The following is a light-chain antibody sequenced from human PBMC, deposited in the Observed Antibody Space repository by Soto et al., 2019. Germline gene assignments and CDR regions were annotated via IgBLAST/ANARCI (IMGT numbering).Light chain of an antibody. Sequence: EIVLTQSPATLSLSPGERATLSCRASQSVRYYLAWYQQKPGQAPRLLIYDASTRATGIPARFSGSGSGTDFTFTISSLEPEDVAVYYCQQRSNWPRTFGQGTKLEIK. V-gene: IGKV3-11*01. CDR2: DAS. J-gene: IGKJ2*01. CDR3: QQRSNWPRT. CDR1: QSVRYY.